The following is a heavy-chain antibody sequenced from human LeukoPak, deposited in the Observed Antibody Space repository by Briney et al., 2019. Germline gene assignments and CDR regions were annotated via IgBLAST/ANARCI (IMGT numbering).Heavy chain of an antibody. CDR1: GGSISSSSYY. J-gene: IGHJ4*02. CDR3: ARRGWKGFDY. CDR2: IYYSGST. V-gene: IGHV4-61*01. Sequence: SETLSLTCTVSGGSISSSSYYWSWIRQPPGKGLEWIGYIYYSGSTNYNPSLKSRVTISVDTSKNQFSLKLSSVTAADTAVYYCARRGWKGFDYWGQGTLVTVSS. D-gene: IGHD6-19*01.